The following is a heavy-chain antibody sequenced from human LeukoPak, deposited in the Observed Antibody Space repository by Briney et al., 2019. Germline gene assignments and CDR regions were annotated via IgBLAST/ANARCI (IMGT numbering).Heavy chain of an antibody. CDR3: TGHPPGVYYDSSGYYRRFDY. Sequence: SVKVSCKASGGTFSRYAISWVRQAPGQGLEWMGGIIPMFGTANYAQKFQGRVTITADESTTTAYMELSSLRSEDTAVYYCTGHPPGVYYDSSGYYRRFDYWGQGTLVTVSS. D-gene: IGHD3-22*01. J-gene: IGHJ4*02. CDR1: GGTFSRYA. V-gene: IGHV1-69*13. CDR2: IIPMFGTA.